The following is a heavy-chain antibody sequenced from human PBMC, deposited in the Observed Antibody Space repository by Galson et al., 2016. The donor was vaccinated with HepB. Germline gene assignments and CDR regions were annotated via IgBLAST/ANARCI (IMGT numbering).Heavy chain of an antibody. CDR1: GFTFSNYA. CDR2: ISVSGGST. V-gene: IGHV3-23*01. CDR3: AKAGAGSWHTRVLKGSYGLDV. Sequence: SLRLSCAASGFTFSNYAMNWVRQAPGKGLEWVPDISVSGGSTYYADAVKGRFTVTRDNSRNTLYLHMNSLIADDTAVYYCAKAGAGSWHTRVLKGSYGLDVWGQGTTVTVSS. D-gene: IGHD6-13*01. J-gene: IGHJ6*02.